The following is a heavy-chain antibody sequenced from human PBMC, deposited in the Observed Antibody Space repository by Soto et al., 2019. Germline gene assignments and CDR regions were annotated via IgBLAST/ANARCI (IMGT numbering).Heavy chain of an antibody. V-gene: IGHV1-8*01. Sequence: QVQLVQSGAEVKKPGASVKVSCKTSGYSFITYDINWVRQAPGQGLEWGGWMNPNSGDTGYAQKFQGRVTMPRNTPIVTAYMELTSLRSEDTAVYYCARHEYGDYFNYWGQGTLVTVSS. CDR1: GYSFITYD. D-gene: IGHD4-17*01. CDR2: MNPNSGDT. CDR3: ARHEYGDYFNY. J-gene: IGHJ4*02.